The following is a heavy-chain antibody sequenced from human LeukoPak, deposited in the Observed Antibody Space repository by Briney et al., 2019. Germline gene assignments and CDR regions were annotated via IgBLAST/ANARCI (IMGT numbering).Heavy chain of an antibody. J-gene: IGHJ4*02. Sequence: ASVKVSCKASGYTFTSYYMHWVRQAPGQGLEWMGIINPSGGSTSYAQKFQGRVTITADKSTSTAYMELSSLRSEDTAVYYCARDRRGYSGYDLTTYYFDYWGQGTLVTVSS. D-gene: IGHD5-12*01. V-gene: IGHV1-46*01. CDR2: INPSGGST. CDR1: GYTFTSYY. CDR3: ARDRRGYSGYDLTTYYFDY.